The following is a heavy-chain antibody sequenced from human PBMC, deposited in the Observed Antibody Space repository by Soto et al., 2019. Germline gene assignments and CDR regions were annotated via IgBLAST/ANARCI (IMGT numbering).Heavy chain of an antibody. Sequence: QVQLVQSGAEVKKPGASVKVSCKASGYTFTGYYMHWVRQAPGQGLEWMGWINPNSGGTNYAQKFQGRVTMTRDTSISTAYMELSRLRSDDTAVYYCAREPYCSSTSCHVDYWGQGTLVTVSS. V-gene: IGHV1-2*02. J-gene: IGHJ4*02. CDR3: AREPYCSSTSCHVDY. D-gene: IGHD2-2*01. CDR2: INPNSGGT. CDR1: GYTFTGYY.